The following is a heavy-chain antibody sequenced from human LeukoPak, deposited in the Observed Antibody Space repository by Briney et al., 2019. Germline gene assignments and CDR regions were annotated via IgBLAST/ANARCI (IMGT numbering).Heavy chain of an antibody. V-gene: IGHV1-2*02. J-gene: IGHJ5*02. CDR2: INPNSGGT. CDR1: GYTFTGYY. Sequence: ASVKVSCKASGYTFTGYYMHWVRQAPGQGLEWMGWINPNSGGTNYAQKFQGRVTMTRDTSISTAYMELSRLRSDDTAVYYCARDRGSYGSAWFDPWGQGTLVTVSS. CDR3: ARDRGSYGSAWFDP. D-gene: IGHD3-10*01.